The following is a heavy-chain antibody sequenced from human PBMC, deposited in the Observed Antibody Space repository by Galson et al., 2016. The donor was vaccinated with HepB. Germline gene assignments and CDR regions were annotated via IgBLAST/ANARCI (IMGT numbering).Heavy chain of an antibody. CDR2: VSSDSLSK. J-gene: IGHJ6*02. Sequence: SLRLSCAASGFTFGAYTVNWVRQSPGKGLEWVSTVSSDSLSKYYADSVGGRFTVSRDNVNNALFLQMNSLRADDTGAYYCARDRGYWGMDVWGQGTTVTISS. CDR1: GFTFGAYT. V-gene: IGHV3-21*03. CDR3: ARDRGYWGMDV. D-gene: IGHD6-25*01.